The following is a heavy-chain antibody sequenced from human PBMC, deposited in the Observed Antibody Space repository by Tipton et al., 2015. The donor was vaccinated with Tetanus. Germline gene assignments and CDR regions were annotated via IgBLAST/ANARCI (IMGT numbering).Heavy chain of an antibody. CDR2: INTGGTAT. D-gene: IGHD5-12*01. V-gene: IGHV3-74*01. Sequence: SLRLSCAASGFTFSNYWMHWVRQAPGKGLVWVSHINTGGTATNYADSVKGRFTISRDNDENTLYLEMNSLRAEDTAFYYCARGRIEEATISMGYWGRGTLVTVSS. CDR1: GFTFSNYW. J-gene: IGHJ4*02. CDR3: ARGRIEEATISMGY.